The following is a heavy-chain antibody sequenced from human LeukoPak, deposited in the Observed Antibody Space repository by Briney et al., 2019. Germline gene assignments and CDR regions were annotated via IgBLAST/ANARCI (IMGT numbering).Heavy chain of an antibody. V-gene: IGHV4-59*08. D-gene: IGHD2-2*01. CDR2: IYYSGST. Sequence: PSETLFLTCTVSGGSISSYYWSWIRQPPGKGLEWIGYIYYSGSTKYNPSLKSRVTTSVDTSKNQFSLKLSSVTAADTAVYYCARHQYHLPLAWFDPWGQGTLVTVSS. J-gene: IGHJ5*02. CDR1: GGSISSYY. CDR3: ARHQYHLPLAWFDP.